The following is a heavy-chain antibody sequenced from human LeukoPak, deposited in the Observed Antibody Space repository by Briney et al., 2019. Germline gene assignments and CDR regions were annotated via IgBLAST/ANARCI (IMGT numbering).Heavy chain of an antibody. Sequence: GGSLRLSCVASGFTFGSYGMHWVRQVPGKGLEWVAVAYDDASNQYYADSVKGRFTISKDNSRNTLYLQMNSLRAEDTAVYSCATGSRYYYDHWGQGTLVTVSS. D-gene: IGHD3-22*01. CDR1: GFTFGSYG. CDR2: AYDDASNQ. J-gene: IGHJ4*02. V-gene: IGHV3-33*01. CDR3: ATGSRYYYDH.